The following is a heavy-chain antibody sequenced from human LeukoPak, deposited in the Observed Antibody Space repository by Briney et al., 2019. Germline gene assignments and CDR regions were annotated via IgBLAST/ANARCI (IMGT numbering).Heavy chain of an antibody. CDR2: IYTSGST. J-gene: IGHJ2*01. CDR3: ARDSNYYDSSGYFDYWYFDL. Sequence: SETLSLICTVSGGSISSGSYYWSWIRQPAGKGLEWIGRIYTSGSTNYNPSLKSRVTMSVDTSKNQFSLKLSSVTAADTAVYYCARDSNYYDSSGYFDYWYFDLWGRGTLVTVSS. V-gene: IGHV4-61*02. D-gene: IGHD3-22*01. CDR1: GGSISSGSYY.